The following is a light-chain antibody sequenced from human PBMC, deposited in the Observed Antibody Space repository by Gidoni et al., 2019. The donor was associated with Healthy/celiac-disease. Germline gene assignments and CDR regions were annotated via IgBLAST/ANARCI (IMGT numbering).Light chain of an antibody. CDR2: DVS. CDR3: SSYTSSSTLYV. J-gene: IGLJ1*01. V-gene: IGLV2-14*01. Sequence: QSALTPPASVSVSPGQSLTISCTGTSSDVGGYNYVSWYQQHPGKAPKLMIYDVSNRPSGVSNRFSGSKSGNTASLTISGLQAEDEADYYCSSYTSSSTLYVFGTGTKVTVL. CDR1: SSDVGGYNY.